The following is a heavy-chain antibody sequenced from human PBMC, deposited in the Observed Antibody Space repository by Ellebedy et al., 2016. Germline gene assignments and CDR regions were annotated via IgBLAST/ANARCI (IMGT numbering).Heavy chain of an antibody. D-gene: IGHD3-9*01. Sequence: SETLSLXXSVSGGSIADHYWSWIRQPAGKGLEWIGRIYASGRTKYNPSVKDRVTMSVDTSKNQFSLKLISVTAADTAVYYCVRDWPGRYEARSWFDPWGQGTQVTVSS. J-gene: IGHJ5*02. V-gene: IGHV4-4*07. CDR2: IYASGRT. CDR3: VRDWPGRYEARSWFDP. CDR1: GGSIADHY.